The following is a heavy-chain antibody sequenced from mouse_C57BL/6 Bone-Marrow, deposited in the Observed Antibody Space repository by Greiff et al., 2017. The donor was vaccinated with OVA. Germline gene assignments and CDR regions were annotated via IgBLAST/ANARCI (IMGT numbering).Heavy chain of an antibody. CDR2: IDPENGDT. CDR3: THYYGSSYGDY. V-gene: IGHV14-4*01. D-gene: IGHD1-1*01. Sequence: VQLKESGAELVRPGASVKLSCTASGFNIKDDYMHWVKQRPEQGLEWIGWIDPENGDTEYASKFQGKATITADTSSNTAYLQLSSLTSEDTAVYYCTHYYGSSYGDYWGQGTTLTVSS. CDR1: GFNIKDDY. J-gene: IGHJ2*01.